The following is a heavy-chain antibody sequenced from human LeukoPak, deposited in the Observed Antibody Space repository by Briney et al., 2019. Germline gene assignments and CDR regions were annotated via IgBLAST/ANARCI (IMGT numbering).Heavy chain of an antibody. CDR1: TFNFGLYV. D-gene: IGHD2-15*01. CDR2: ISGGGLST. CDR3: GRGGSTRAQAFDV. J-gene: IGHJ3*01. Sequence: GSLRLSCEASTFNFGLYVMTWARQAPGKGLEWVSGISGGGLSTYYTDSVKGRFTISRENSKSTLYLEMTRLRAEDTAVYFCGRGGSTRAQAFDVWGQGTMVTVSS. V-gene: IGHV3-23*01.